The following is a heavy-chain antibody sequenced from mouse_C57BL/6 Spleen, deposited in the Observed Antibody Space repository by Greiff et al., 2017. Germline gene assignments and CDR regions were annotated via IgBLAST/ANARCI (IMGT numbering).Heavy chain of an antibody. Sequence: QVQLKQPGAELVMPGASVKLSCKASGYTFTSYWMHWVKQRPGQGLGWIGEIDPSDSYTNYNQKFKGKSTLTVDKSSSTAYMQLSSLTSEAAAVYYCARATTVVDRYFEVWGTGTTVTVSS. CDR3: ARATTVVDRYFEV. J-gene: IGHJ1*03. V-gene: IGHV1-69*01. CDR1: GYTFTSYW. CDR2: IDPSDSYT. D-gene: IGHD1-1*01.